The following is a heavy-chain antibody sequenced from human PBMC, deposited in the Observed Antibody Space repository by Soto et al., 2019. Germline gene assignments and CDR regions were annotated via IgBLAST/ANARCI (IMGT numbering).Heavy chain of an antibody. J-gene: IGHJ6*02. CDR1: GASVTSYY. CDR3: ARDGVGPHGMDV. D-gene: IGHD2-8*01. CDR2: IYTSGNT. Sequence: QVQLQWSDPRLLKPSETLSLTCTVSGASVTSYYWSWIRQPAGKGLDWIGRIYTSGNTDYNPSLNSRVTLSVETYQNQVSLKLSSVTAADTAIYYCARDGVGPHGMDVWGQGTTVTVSS. V-gene: IGHV4-4*07.